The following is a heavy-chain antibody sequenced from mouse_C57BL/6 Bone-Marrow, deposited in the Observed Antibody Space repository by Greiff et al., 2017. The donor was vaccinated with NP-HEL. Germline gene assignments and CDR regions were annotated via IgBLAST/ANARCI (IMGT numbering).Heavy chain of an antibody. CDR1: GFNIKDDY. J-gene: IGHJ2*01. D-gene: IGHD2-3*01. CDR2: IDPENGDT. CDR3: TTGYDGYFDY. V-gene: IGHV14-4*01. Sequence: EVQLQQSGAELVRPGASVKLSCTASGFNIKDDYMHWVKQRPEQGLEWIGWIDPENGDTEYASKFQGKATITADTSSNTAYLQLSSLTSEDTAVYYCTTGYDGYFDYWGQGTTLTVSS.